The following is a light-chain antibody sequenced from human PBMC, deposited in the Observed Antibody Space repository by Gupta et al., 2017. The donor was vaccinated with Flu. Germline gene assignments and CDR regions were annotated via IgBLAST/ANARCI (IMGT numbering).Light chain of an antibody. CDR1: ISNIGSNP. CDR2: GNS. J-gene: IGLJ1*01. V-gene: IGLV1-44*01. CDR3: AAWDDSLNGHYV. Sequence: QSVLAQPPSASETPGQRVTISCSGSISNIGSNPVNWYQQVPGTAPKLLIYGNSQRPSGVPDRFSGSKSGTSASLAISGLQSEDEADYYCAAWDDSLNGHYVFGTGTKVTVL.